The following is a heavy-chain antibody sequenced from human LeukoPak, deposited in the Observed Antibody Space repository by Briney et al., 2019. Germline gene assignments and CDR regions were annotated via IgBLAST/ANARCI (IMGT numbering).Heavy chain of an antibody. Sequence: GGSLRLSCAASGFTFSSYAMHWVRQAPGKGLEWVAIISYDGSNKYYADSVKGRFTISRDNSKNTLYLQMNSLRVEDTAVYYCAKIPTIYCSGGSCSDYWGQGTLVTVSS. CDR1: GFTFSSYA. J-gene: IGHJ4*02. V-gene: IGHV3-30*04. CDR2: ISYDGSNK. CDR3: AKIPTIYCSGGSCSDY. D-gene: IGHD2-15*01.